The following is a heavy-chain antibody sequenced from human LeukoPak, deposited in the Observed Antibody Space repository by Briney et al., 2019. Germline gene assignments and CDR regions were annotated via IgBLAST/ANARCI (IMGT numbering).Heavy chain of an antibody. V-gene: IGHV3-73*01. J-gene: IGHJ6*04. Sequence: GGSLTLSCAASGFTFSVSAIHWVRQASGKGLEWVGRIKTKADNYATAYDASVKGRFTISRDDSKNTAYLQTNSLKIEDTAVYYCTHPAYYYCLDVWGKGTTVTVSS. CDR2: IKTKADNYAT. D-gene: IGHD6-25*01. CDR1: GFTFSVSA. CDR3: THPAYYYCLDV.